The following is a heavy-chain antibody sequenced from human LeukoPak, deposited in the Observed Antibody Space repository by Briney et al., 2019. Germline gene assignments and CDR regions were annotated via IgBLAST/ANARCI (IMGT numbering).Heavy chain of an antibody. Sequence: GGSLRLSCAASGFTVSSNEMSWVRQAPGKGLEWVSSISGGSTYYADSVKGRFTISRDNSKNTLYLQMNSLRAEDTAVYYCAKGDCGGDCLVVVDYWGQGTLVTVSS. CDR1: GFTVSSNE. V-gene: IGHV3-38-3*01. CDR3: AKGDCGGDCLVVVDY. D-gene: IGHD2-21*01. J-gene: IGHJ4*02. CDR2: ISGGST.